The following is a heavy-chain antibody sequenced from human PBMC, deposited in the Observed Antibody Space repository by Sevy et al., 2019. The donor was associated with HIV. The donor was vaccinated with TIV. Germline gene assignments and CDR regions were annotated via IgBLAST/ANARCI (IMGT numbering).Heavy chain of an antibody. Sequence: GGSLRLSCAASGFTFSSYWMNWVRQAPGKGLEWVANIKQDGSEKYYVDSVRGRFTISRDNAKNSLHLQMNSLRAEDTAVYYCARDLRIAPRSSHPINFRGQGTLVTVSS. V-gene: IGHV3-7*01. CDR1: GFTFSSYW. CDR3: ARDLRIAPRSSHPINF. J-gene: IGHJ4*02. D-gene: IGHD6-6*01. CDR2: IKQDGSEK.